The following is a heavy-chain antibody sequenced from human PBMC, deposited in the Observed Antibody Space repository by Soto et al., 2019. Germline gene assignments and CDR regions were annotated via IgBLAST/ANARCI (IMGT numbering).Heavy chain of an antibody. CDR3: ARLAYDSSGYSLYWYFDL. J-gene: IGHJ2*01. Sequence: NPSETLSLTCAVSGGSISSSNWWSWVRQPPGKGLEWIGEIYHSGSTNYNPSLKSRVTISVDKSKNQFSLKLSSVTAADTAVYYCARLAYDSSGYSLYWYFDLWGRGTLVTVSS. CDR1: GGSISSSNW. CDR2: IYHSGST. D-gene: IGHD3-22*01. V-gene: IGHV4-4*02.